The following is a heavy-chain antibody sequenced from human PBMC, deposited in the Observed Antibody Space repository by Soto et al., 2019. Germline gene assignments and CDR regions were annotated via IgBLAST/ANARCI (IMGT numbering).Heavy chain of an antibody. CDR1: GGTFSSYA. CDR2: IIPIFGTA. D-gene: IGHD2-2*01. CDR3: ARGRGYFSSTSRYLTGAIHI. V-gene: IGHV1-69*13. Sequence: GASVKVSCKASGGTFSSYAISWVRQAPGQGLEWMGGIIPIFGTANYAQKFQGRVTITADESTSTAYMELSSLRSEDTAVYYCARGRGYFSSTSRYLTGAIHISGQATIVTVSS. J-gene: IGHJ3*02.